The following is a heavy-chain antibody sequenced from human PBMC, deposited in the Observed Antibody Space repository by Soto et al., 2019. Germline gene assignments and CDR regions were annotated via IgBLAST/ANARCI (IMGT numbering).Heavy chain of an antibody. D-gene: IGHD1-1*01. CDR3: ARVTNDLKDY. V-gene: IGHV1-69*02. CDR2: IIPILGIA. J-gene: IGHJ4*02. CDR1: AGSFRSYT. Sequence: SLKISFKRSAGSFRSYTTVVARPAPGQGLEWMGRIIPILGIANYAQKFQGRVTITADKSTSTAYMELSSLRSEDTAVYYCARVTNDLKDYWGQGTLVTVSS.